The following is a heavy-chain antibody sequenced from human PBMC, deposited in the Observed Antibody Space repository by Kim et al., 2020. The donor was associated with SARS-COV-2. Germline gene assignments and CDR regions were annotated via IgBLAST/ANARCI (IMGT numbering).Heavy chain of an antibody. V-gene: IGHV3-43*02. Sequence: GGSLRLSCAVSGIDFDTYALLWVRQFPGRGLEWVSLISGDGDVTYYTDSVKGRFTISRDSNKRSVYLQMNSLKTEDTAFYYCAKAPGYGDFPEYWVQGTL. CDR2: ISGDGDVT. J-gene: IGHJ4*02. CDR1: GIDFDTYA. D-gene: IGHD4-17*01. CDR3: AKAPGYGDFPEY.